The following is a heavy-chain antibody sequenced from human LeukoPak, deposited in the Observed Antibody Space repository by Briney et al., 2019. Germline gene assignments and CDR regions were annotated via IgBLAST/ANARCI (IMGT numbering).Heavy chain of an antibody. CDR1: GGSISSYY. CDR3: ARHLRGYYYDSSGFDY. D-gene: IGHD3-22*01. Sequence: PSETLSLTCTVSGGSISSYYWSWIRQPPGKGLEWIGYIYYSGSTYYNPSLKSRVTISVDTSKNQFSLKLSSVTAADTAVYYCARHLRGYYYDSSGFDYWGQGTLVTVSS. CDR2: IYYSGST. J-gene: IGHJ4*02. V-gene: IGHV4-59*08.